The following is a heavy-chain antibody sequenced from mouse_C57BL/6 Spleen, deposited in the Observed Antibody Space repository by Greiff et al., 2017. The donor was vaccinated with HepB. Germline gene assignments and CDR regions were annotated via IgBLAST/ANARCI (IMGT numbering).Heavy chain of an antibody. Sequence: EVMLVESGGGLVKPGGSLKLSCAASGFTFSDYGMHWVRQAPEKGLEWVAYISSGSSTIYYADTVKGRFTISRDNAKNTLFLQMTSLRSEDTAMYYCARGAYGTYYFDYWGQGTTLTVSS. V-gene: IGHV5-17*01. CDR1: GFTFSDYG. D-gene: IGHD2-1*01. J-gene: IGHJ2*01. CDR2: ISSGSSTI. CDR3: ARGAYGTYYFDY.